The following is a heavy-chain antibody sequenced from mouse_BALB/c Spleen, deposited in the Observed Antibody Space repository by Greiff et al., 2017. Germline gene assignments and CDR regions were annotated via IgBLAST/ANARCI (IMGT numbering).Heavy chain of an antibody. CDR3: ARQGYGKVFDY. CDR2: ISSGGGST. Sequence: EVKVVESGGGLVKPGGSLKLSCAASGFAFSSYDMSWVRQTPEKRLEWVAYISSGGGSTYYPDTVKGRFTISRDNAKNTLYLQMSSLKSEDTAMYYCARQGYGKVFDYWGQGTTLTVSS. D-gene: IGHD2-1*01. J-gene: IGHJ2*01. CDR1: GFAFSSYD. V-gene: IGHV5-12-1*01.